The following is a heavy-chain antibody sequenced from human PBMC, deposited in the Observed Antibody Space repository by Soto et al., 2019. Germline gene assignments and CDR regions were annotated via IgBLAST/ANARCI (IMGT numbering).Heavy chain of an antibody. D-gene: IGHD1-26*01. CDR2: ITSTSSKT. J-gene: IGHJ4*02. CDR1: AFAFSSYN. V-gene: IGHV3-21*01. CDR3: ARPDSGSNSFDY. Sequence: PDGYLRLSCAASAFAFSSYNMNFGRQAPGKGVQWASSITSTSSKTHCAASLKGRFTISRDNAKNSLYLHMNSLRAEDTAVYFCARPDSGSNSFDYWGQGTLVTVS.